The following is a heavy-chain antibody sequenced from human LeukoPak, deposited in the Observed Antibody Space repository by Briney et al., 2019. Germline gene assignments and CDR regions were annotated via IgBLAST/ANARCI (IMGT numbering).Heavy chain of an antibody. CDR3: ARDRHIVVVTAAKLSWYFDL. J-gene: IGHJ2*01. D-gene: IGHD2-21*02. CDR1: GYSFTGYY. V-gene: IGHV1-69*04. Sequence: GASVKVSCKASGYSFTGYYMHWVRQAPGRGLEWMGRIIPILGIANYAQKFQGRVTITADKSTSTAYMELSSLRSEDTAVYYCARDRHIVVVTAAKLSWYFDLWGRGTLVTVSS. CDR2: IIPILGIA.